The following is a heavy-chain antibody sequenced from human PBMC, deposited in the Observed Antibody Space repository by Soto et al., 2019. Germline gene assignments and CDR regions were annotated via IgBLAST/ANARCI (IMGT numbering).Heavy chain of an antibody. D-gene: IGHD2-15*01. CDR1: GFTFSSYA. V-gene: IGHV3-23*01. CDR3: AKEVAVVAANPFDY. Sequence: EVQLLESGGGLVQPGGSLRLSCAASGFTFSSYAMSWVRQAPGKGLEWVSGISGSGGNTYYADSVKGRFTISRDNSKNTLYLQMSSLRGEDTAVYYCAKEVAVVAANPFDYWGQGTPVTVSS. J-gene: IGHJ4*02. CDR2: ISGSGGNT.